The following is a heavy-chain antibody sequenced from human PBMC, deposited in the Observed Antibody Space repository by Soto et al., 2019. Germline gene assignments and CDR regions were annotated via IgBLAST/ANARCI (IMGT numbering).Heavy chain of an antibody. CDR3: ARQAMITFGGVIVSYGGPFDY. Sequence: SETLSLTCAVYGGSFSGYYWSWIRQPPGKGLEWIGEINHSGSTNYNPSLKSRVTISVDTSKNQFSLKLSSVTAADTAVYYCARQAMITFGGVIVSYGGPFDYWGQGTLVTVSS. CDR2: INHSGST. J-gene: IGHJ4*02. D-gene: IGHD3-16*02. V-gene: IGHV4-34*01. CDR1: GGSFSGYY.